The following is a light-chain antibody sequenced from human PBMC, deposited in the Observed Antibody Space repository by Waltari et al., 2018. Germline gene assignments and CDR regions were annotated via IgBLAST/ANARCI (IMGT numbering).Light chain of an antibody. Sequence: QSVLTQPPSVSGAPGQRVTLSCTGSGSHIGAVYDFTWYQQLPGKAPKLLIYGTSTRPLGVPDRYFGSQSGTSASLAITGLQAEDEADYYCQSYDTSLSVVFGGGTKLTVL. J-gene: IGLJ2*01. CDR3: QSYDTSLSVV. CDR1: GSHIGAVYD. V-gene: IGLV1-40*01. CDR2: GTS.